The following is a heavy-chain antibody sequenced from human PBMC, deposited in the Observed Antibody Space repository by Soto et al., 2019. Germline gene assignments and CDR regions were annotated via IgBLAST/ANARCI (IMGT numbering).Heavy chain of an antibody. CDR1: GFSLSTSGVG. V-gene: IGHV2-5*02. D-gene: IGHD2-2*02. J-gene: IGHJ5*02. CDR2: IYWDDDK. CDR3: AHRRDIVVVPAAISRVNWFDP. Sequence: QITLKESGPTLVKPTQTLTLTCTFSGFSLSTSGVGVGWIRQPPGKALEWLALIYWDDDKRYSPSLKSRLTITKDTSKNQVVLTMTNMDPVDTATYYCAHRRDIVVVPAAISRVNWFDPWGQGTLVTVSS.